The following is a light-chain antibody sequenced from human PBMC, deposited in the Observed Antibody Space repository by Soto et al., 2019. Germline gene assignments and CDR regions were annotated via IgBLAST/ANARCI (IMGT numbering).Light chain of an antibody. CDR1: QSVSSSY. V-gene: IGKV3-20*01. Sequence: EIVLTQSPVTLSLSPGERATLSCRASQSVSSSYLAWYQQKPGQAPRLLIYGASSRATGIPDRFSGSGSGTDFTLTISRLEPEDFAVDYCQQYMGTFGQGTKVEIK. CDR3: QQYMGT. J-gene: IGKJ1*01. CDR2: GAS.